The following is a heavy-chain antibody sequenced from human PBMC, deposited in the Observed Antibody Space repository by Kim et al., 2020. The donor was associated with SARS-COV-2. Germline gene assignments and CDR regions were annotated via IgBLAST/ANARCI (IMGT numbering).Heavy chain of an antibody. Sequence: SETLSLTCTVSGGSISSYYWSWIRQPPGKGLEWIGYIYYSGSTNYNPSLKSRVTISVDPSKNQFSLKLSSVTAADTAVYYCAGGEYSYGSGSYYIPHLPNFDYWGQGTLVTVSS. D-gene: IGHD3-10*01. CDR1: GGSISSYY. CDR2: IYYSGST. CDR3: AGGEYSYGSGSYYIPHLPNFDY. V-gene: IGHV4-59*01. J-gene: IGHJ4*02.